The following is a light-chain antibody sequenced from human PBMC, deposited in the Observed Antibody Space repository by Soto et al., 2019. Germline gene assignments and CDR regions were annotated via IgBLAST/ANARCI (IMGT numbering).Light chain of an antibody. CDR3: QSFDISLSAAA. J-gene: IGLJ2*01. V-gene: IGLV1-40*01. CDR2: DNT. Sequence: QSVLTQPPSVSGAPGQRVTISCTGSSSNIGAGYDVHWYQQLPGAAPKLLIYDNTNRPSGVPDRFSASKSGTSASLAITGLQAEDEADYYCQSFDISLSAAAIGGGIKLTVL. CDR1: SSNIGAGYD.